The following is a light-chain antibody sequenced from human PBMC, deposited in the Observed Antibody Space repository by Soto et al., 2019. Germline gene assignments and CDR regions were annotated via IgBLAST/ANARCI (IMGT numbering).Light chain of an antibody. V-gene: IGKV1-8*01. CDR2: AAS. J-gene: IGKJ2*01. CDR1: QGISSY. Sequence: AIRMTQSPSSFSASTGDRVTITCRASQGISSYLAWYQQKPGKAPKLLTYAASTLQSGVPSRFSGSGCGTDFTLTISCLQSEDFATYSCQQYYSYPYTFGQGTKLEIK. CDR3: QQYYSYPYT.